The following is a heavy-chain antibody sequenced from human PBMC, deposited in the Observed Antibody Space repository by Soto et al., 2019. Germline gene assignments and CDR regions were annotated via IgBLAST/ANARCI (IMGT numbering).Heavy chain of an antibody. CDR2: ISAYNGNT. D-gene: IGHD1-7*01. J-gene: IGHJ5*01. CDR1: GYTFTSYG. V-gene: IGHV1-18*01. Sequence: ASVKVSCKASGYTFTSYGISWVRQAPGQGLEWMGWISAYNGNTNYAQKLQGRVTMTTDTSTSTAYMELRSLRSDDTAVYYCEGDRRYNWNYGWFDFWGQGTLVTVSS. CDR3: EGDRRYNWNYGWFDF.